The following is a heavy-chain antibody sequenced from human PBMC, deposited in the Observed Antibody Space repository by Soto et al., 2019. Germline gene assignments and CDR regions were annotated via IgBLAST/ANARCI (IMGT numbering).Heavy chain of an antibody. V-gene: IGHV3-30-3*01. Sequence: GGSLRLSCAASGFTFSTFALHWVRQAPGEGLEWVALISHDGRIEKYADSVKGRFTISRDNSKNTLYMQMDSLRLEDTGVYYCARDGRTDDFRSGGYGFDPWGQGTQVTVYS. CDR1: GFTFSTFA. J-gene: IGHJ5*02. CDR2: ISHDGRIE. D-gene: IGHD3-3*01. CDR3: ARDGRTDDFRSGGYGFDP.